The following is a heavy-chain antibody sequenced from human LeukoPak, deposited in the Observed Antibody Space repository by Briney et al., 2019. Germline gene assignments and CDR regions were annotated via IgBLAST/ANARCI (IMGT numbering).Heavy chain of an antibody. V-gene: IGHV4-39*07. Sequence: SETLSLTCTVSGGSIRGSNYYWGWVRQSPGKGLEWIGSIYYSGTTYYNPSFKSRVTISVDTARNQFSLNLTFVTAADTAVYFCARDDTMIVGYFDPWGQGTLVTVSS. D-gene: IGHD3-22*01. CDR2: IYYSGTT. J-gene: IGHJ5*02. CDR3: ARDDTMIVGYFDP. CDR1: GGSIRGSNYY.